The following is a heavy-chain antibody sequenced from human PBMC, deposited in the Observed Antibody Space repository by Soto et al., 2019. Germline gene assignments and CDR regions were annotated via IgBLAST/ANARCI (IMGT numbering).Heavy chain of an antibody. V-gene: IGHV3-23*01. CDR3: AKHRGFVAGPFDS. D-gene: IGHD6-19*01. Sequence: EVQLLESGGGLAQPGGSLRLSCAVSGITFTNYAMGWVRQAPGKGLEWVSGISGNVGSTTHYADSVKGRFTISRDNSKNMLFLQMTSLRAEDTAVYYCAKHRGFVAGPFDSWGQGTLVIVSS. CDR2: ISGNVGSTT. J-gene: IGHJ4*02. CDR1: GITFTNYA.